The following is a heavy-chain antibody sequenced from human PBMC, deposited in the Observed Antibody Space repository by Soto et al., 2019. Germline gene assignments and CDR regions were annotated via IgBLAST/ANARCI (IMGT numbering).Heavy chain of an antibody. D-gene: IGHD3-22*01. V-gene: IGHV4-30-4*01. Sequence: SETLSLTCTVSGGSISSSSYYWSWIRQPPGKGLERIGYIYYSGSTYYNPPLKSRVTISVDTSKNQFSLKLSSVTAADTAVYYCARVADYYDSSGYYHFDYWGQGTLVTVSS. CDR1: GGSISSSSYY. CDR3: ARVADYYDSSGYYHFDY. J-gene: IGHJ4*02. CDR2: IYYSGST.